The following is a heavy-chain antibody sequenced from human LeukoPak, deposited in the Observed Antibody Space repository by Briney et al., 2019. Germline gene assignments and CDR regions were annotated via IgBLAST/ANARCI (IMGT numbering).Heavy chain of an antibody. J-gene: IGHJ4*02. D-gene: IGHD3-22*01. CDR2: INPNSGDT. Sequence: ASVKVSCKAPGYTFTDYYMHWVRQAPGQGLELMGWINPNSGDTNYAQKFQGWVTMTRDTSISTDYMELSRLTSDDTAVYYCESDRSYDKGPLDYWGQGTLVTVSS. CDR3: ESDRSYDKGPLDY. V-gene: IGHV1-2*04. CDR1: GYTFTDYY.